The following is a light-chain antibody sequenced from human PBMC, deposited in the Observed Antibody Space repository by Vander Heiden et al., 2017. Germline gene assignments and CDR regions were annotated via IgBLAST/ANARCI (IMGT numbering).Light chain of an antibody. V-gene: IGKV3-20*01. J-gene: IGKJ5*01. Sequence: EIVLTQSPGTLSLSPGERATLSCRASQSVSSTYLAWYQQKPGQAPRLLIYGASSRANGIPDRFSGSGSGTDFTLTISRLEPEDFAVYYCQLDGTSRTFGQGTRMEIK. CDR3: QLDGTSRT. CDR2: GAS. CDR1: QSVSSTY.